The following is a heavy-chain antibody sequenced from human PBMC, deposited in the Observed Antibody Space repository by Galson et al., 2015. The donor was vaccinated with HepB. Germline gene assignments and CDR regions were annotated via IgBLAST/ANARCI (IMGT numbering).Heavy chain of an antibody. CDR1: GYPFTGYY. V-gene: IGHV1-2*04. CDR3: ARGVVYSNEWERYFDY. Sequence: SVKVSCKASGYPFTGYYMHWVRQAPGQGLEWMGWINPNSGGTNYAQKFQGWVTMSVDRSKNQFSLKLTSVTAADTAVYYCARGVVYSNEWERYFDYLGQGTLVSVNS. J-gene: IGHJ4*02. D-gene: IGHD1-26*01. CDR2: INPNSGGT.